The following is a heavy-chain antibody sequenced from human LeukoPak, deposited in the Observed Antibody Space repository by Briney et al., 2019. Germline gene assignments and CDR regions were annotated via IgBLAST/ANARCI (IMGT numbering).Heavy chain of an antibody. CDR2: ITSTGGYI. J-gene: IGHJ5*02. CDR3: AKAAYYDFWSGYTWFDP. D-gene: IGHD3-3*01. V-gene: IGHV3-21*01. CDR1: GFTFSSYN. Sequence: GGSLRLSCAASGFTFSSYNMYWVRQAPGQGLEWVSSITSTGGYIYYADSVKGRFTISRDNAKNSLYLQMNSLRAEDTAVYYCAKAAYYDFWSGYTWFDPWGQGTLVTVSS.